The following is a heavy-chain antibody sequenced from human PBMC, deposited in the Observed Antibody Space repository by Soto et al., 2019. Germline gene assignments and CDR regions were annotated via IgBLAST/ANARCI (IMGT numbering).Heavy chain of an antibody. CDR2: ISGSGGST. J-gene: IGHJ4*02. V-gene: IGHV3-23*01. CDR3: AKGGSIVGADAFGS. Sequence: EVQLLESGGGLVQPGGSLRLSCAASGFTFSSYAMSWVRQAPGKGLEWVSAISGSGGSTYYADSVKGRLTISRDNSKSTLDRQMNSLRAEDTAVYYCAKGGSIVGADAFGSWGQGTLVTVSS. D-gene: IGHD1-26*01. CDR1: GFTFSSYA.